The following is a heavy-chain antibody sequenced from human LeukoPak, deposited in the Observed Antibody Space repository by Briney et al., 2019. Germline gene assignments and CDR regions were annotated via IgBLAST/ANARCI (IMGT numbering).Heavy chain of an antibody. J-gene: IGHJ3*02. CDR1: GFTFDDYA. CDR3: AKGGLDDAFDI. Sequence: PGRSLRLSCAASGFTFDDYAMHWVRQAPGKGLEWVSGISWNSGSIGYADSVKGRFTISRDNAKNSLYLQMNSLRAEDMALYYCAKGGLDDAFDIWGQGTMVTLSS. V-gene: IGHV3-9*03. D-gene: IGHD3-16*01. CDR2: ISWNSGSI.